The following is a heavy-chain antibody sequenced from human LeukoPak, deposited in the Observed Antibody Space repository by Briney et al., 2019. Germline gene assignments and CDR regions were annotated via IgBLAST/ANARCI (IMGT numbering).Heavy chain of an antibody. CDR2: ISTYIDKT. CDR1: GYTFSNYG. D-gene: IGHD6-19*01. Sequence: GASVKVSCKASGYTFSNYGISWVRQAPGHGLEWMGWISTYIDKTKYGHKLQGRVTLTTDTSTNTAYMELKSLRSDDTAVYYCARGKKPGVGVAGTGYYFDPWGQGTLVIVSS. J-gene: IGHJ5*02. CDR3: ARGKKPGVGVAGTGYYFDP. V-gene: IGHV1-18*01.